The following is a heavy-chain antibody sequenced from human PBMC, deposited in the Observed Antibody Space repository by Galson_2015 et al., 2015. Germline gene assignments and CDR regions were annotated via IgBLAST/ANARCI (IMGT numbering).Heavy chain of an antibody. D-gene: IGHD6-13*01. Sequence: NWVRQAPGQGFEWMGRTYYRSRWYNDYALSVKSRITINPDTSKNQFSLQLNSVTPEDTAVYYCAREGYSGSSTIFDYWGQGILVTVSS. CDR2: TYYRSRWYN. V-gene: IGHV6-1*01. CDR3: AREGYSGSSTIFDY. J-gene: IGHJ4*02.